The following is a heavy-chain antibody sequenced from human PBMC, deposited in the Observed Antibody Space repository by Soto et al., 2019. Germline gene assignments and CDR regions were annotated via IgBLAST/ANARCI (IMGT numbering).Heavy chain of an antibody. CDR1: GGSFSGYY. CDR3: ARVGAQVLRWSPRNIDY. Sequence: KSSETLSLTCAVYGGSFSGYYWSWIRQPPGKGLEWIGEINHSGSTNYNPSLKSRVTISVDTSKNQFSLKLSSVTAADTAVYYCARVGAQVLRWSPRNIDYWGQGTLVTVSS. V-gene: IGHV4-34*01. D-gene: IGHD4-17*01. J-gene: IGHJ4*02. CDR2: INHSGST.